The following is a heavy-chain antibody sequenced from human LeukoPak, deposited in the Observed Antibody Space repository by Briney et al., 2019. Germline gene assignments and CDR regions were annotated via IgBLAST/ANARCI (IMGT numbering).Heavy chain of an antibody. CDR2: MNPNSGNT. D-gene: IGHD1-26*01. J-gene: IGHJ4*02. V-gene: IGHV1-8*01. CDR1: GYTFTSYD. Sequence: ASVKVSCKASGYTFTSYDINWVRQATGQGLEWMGWMNPNSGNTGYAQKFQGRVTMTRNTSISTAYMELSSLRSEDTAVYYCARDVVGATDLDYWGQGTLVTVSS. CDR3: ARDVVGATDLDY.